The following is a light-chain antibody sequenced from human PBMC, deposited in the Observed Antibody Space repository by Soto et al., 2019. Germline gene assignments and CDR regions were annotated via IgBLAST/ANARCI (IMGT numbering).Light chain of an antibody. CDR3: CSYVGSSSV. V-gene: IGLV2-23*02. CDR2: EVN. CDR1: SSDVGTYNL. J-gene: IGLJ2*01. Sequence: QSALTQPASVSGSPGQSITISCTGTSSDVGTYNLVSWYQHHPGKAPKLMIYEVNERPSGVSNRFSGSQSGNTASLTISGLQAEYEADYYCCSYVGSSSVFGGGTKLTVL.